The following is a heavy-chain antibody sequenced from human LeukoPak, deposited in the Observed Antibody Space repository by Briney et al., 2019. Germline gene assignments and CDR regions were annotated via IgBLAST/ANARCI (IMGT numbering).Heavy chain of an antibody. CDR2: ISNDGSNK. CDR3: ARAKRGLTDY. V-gene: IGHV3-30*03. CDR1: GFTFSNYG. Sequence: PGGSLRLSCAASGFTFSNYGIHWVRQAPGKGLEWVAVISNDGSNKYYADSVKGRFTISRDNSKNTLFLQMSSLRAEDTAVYYCARAKRGLTDYWGQGTLVTVSS. D-gene: IGHD2-8*01. J-gene: IGHJ4*02.